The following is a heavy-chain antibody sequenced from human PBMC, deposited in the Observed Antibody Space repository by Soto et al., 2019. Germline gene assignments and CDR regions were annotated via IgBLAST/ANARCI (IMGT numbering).Heavy chain of an antibody. Sequence: SVKVSWKASGYTFTVYYMHWVRQAPGQGLEWMGWINPKSGGTMYPQKFQGRVTMTWDTSISTAYMALSRMRSDDGAVYYCARDRAKGGVSAGFDYWG. CDR1: GYTFTVYY. CDR2: INPKSGGT. CDR3: ARDRAKGGVSAGFDY. J-gene: IGHJ4*01. D-gene: IGHD2-8*01. V-gene: IGHV1-2*02.